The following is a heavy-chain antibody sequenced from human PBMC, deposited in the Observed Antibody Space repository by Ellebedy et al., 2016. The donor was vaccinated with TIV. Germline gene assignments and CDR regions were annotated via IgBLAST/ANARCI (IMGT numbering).Heavy chain of an antibody. V-gene: IGHV5-51*01. D-gene: IGHD3-22*01. CDR3: ARHSTSSGYYSTSYWYFDL. J-gene: IGHJ2*01. Sequence: ASVKVSCKGSGYSFTSYWIGWVRQMPGKGLEWLGIIYPGDSDTRYSPSFQGQVTISADKSISTAYLQWSSLKASDTAMYYCARHSTSSGYYSTSYWYFDLWGRGTLVTVSS. CDR2: IYPGDSDT. CDR1: GYSFTSYW.